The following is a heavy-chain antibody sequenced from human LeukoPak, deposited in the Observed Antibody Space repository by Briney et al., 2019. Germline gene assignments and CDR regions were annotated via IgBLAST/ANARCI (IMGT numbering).Heavy chain of an antibody. CDR3: ARVIWGSSVSLDY. CDR1: GFTLSSWW. Sequence: PGGSLRLSCASSGFTLSSWWMHWVRQVPGKGPVWVSRIQTEGSITNYADSVKGRFTTSRENAKNTLCLRINRPTAPDMAVHYRARVIWGSSVSLDYWGQGTLVTVSS. V-gene: IGHV3-74*01. CDR2: IQTEGSIT. D-gene: IGHD2-2*01. J-gene: IGHJ4*02.